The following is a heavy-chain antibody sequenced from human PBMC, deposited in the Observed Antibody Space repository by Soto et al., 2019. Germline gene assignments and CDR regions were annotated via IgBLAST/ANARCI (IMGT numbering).Heavy chain of an antibody. J-gene: IGHJ3*02. CDR3: ARDVPLMTTVTEGAFDI. D-gene: IGHD4-17*01. V-gene: IGHV3-11*01. Sequence: QVQLVESGRGLVKPGGSLRLSCAASGFTFSDYYMSWIRQAPGKGLEWVSYISSSGSTIYYADSVKGRFTISRDNAKNSLYLQMNSLRAEDTAVYYCARDVPLMTTVTEGAFDIWGQGTMVTVSS. CDR2: ISSSGSTI. CDR1: GFTFSDYY.